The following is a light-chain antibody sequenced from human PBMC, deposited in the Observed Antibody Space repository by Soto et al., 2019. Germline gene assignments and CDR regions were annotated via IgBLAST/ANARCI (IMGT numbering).Light chain of an antibody. CDR3: QQYNNWPQT. J-gene: IGKJ1*01. Sequence: DIQMTQSPSSVSASVGDSVTITCRASQGVSDWVAWYQQKPGEAPKLLIYGASTRATGIPARFSGSGSGTEFTLTISSLQSEDFAVYYCQQYNNWPQTFGQGTKVEIK. V-gene: IGKV1-12*01. CDR2: GAS. CDR1: QGVSDW.